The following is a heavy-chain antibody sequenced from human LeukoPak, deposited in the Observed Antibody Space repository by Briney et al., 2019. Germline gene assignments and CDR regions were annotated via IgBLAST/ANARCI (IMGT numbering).Heavy chain of an antibody. J-gene: IGHJ6*02. CDR1: GFTFRQYA. D-gene: IGHD3-3*01. CDR2: ISYDGNHK. Sequence: AGGSLRLSCAASGFTFRQYAIHWVRQAPGKGLEWVAVISYDGNHKYYADAVKGRFTISSSSDNSKNTLYLQMNSLRAEDTAVYYCARVYYDFWSGYNPGYGMDVWGQGTTVTVSS. CDR3: ARVYYDFWSGYNPGYGMDV. V-gene: IGHV3-30-3*01.